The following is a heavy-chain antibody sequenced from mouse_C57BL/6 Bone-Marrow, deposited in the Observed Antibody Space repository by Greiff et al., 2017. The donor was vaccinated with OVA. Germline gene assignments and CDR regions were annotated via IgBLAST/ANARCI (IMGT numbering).Heavy chain of an antibody. V-gene: IGHV5-4*03. D-gene: IGHD1-1*01. CDR3: ARADYYGSSYAY. CDR2: ISDGGSYT. CDR1: GFTFSSYA. Sequence: EVMLVESGGGLVKPGGSLKLSCAASGFTFSSYAMSWVRQTPEKRLEWVATISDGGSYTYYPDNVKGRFTITKDKAKNTLYLQMSHLTSEDTAMYYCARADYYGSSYAYWGQGTLVTVSA. J-gene: IGHJ3*01.